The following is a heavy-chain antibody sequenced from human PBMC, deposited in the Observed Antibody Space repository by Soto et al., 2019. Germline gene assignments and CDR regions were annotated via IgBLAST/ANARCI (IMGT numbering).Heavy chain of an antibody. CDR2: ISGSQTYT. CDR3: ARWNHYGSEGVDV. D-gene: IGHD3-10*01. Sequence: GGSLRLSCAASGFTFTDYYMNWIRQAPGKGLEWVSHISGSQTYTDYADSVKGRFSISRDNDKNSVYLQMNGLRAEDTAVYFCARWNHYGSEGVDVWGQGTTVTVYS. V-gene: IGHV3-11*06. J-gene: IGHJ6*02. CDR1: GFTFTDYY.